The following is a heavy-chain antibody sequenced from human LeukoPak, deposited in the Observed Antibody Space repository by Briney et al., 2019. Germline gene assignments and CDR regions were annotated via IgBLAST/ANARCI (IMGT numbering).Heavy chain of an antibody. Sequence: NPGGSLRLSCAASGFIFSNAWMSWVRQAPGKGLEWVGRVKSKTDGGTTDYAAPVKGRFTISRDDSKNTLYLQMNSLKAEDTAVYYCTTRGGSFSIFDYWGQGTLVTVSS. D-gene: IGHD1-26*01. CDR1: GFIFSNAW. V-gene: IGHV3-15*01. CDR3: TTRGGSFSIFDY. CDR2: VKSKTDGGTT. J-gene: IGHJ4*02.